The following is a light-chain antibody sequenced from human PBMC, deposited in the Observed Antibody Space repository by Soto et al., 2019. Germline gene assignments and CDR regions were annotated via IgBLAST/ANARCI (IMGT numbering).Light chain of an antibody. CDR1: SSDVGFYNY. V-gene: IGLV2-14*01. Sequence: QSALTQPASVSGSPGQSITISCTGTSSDVGFYNYVSWYQQHPGKGPKLIIYEVTNRPSGISNRFSGSKSGNTASLTISGLQAEDEADYYCSSFKSSITYVFGTGTKVTVL. CDR2: EVT. J-gene: IGLJ1*01. CDR3: SSFKSSITYV.